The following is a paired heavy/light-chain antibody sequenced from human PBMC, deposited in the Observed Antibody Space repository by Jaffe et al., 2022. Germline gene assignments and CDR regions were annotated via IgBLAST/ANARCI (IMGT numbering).Light chain of an antibody. CDR2: GNS. CDR3: QSYDNSLSDVV. V-gene: IGLV1-40*01. J-gene: IGLJ2*01. CDR1: SSNIGAGYD. Sequence: QSVLTQPPSVSGAPGQRVTISCTGSSSNIGAGYDVHWYQQLPGTAPKLLIYGNSNRPSGVPDRFSGSKSGTSASLAITGLQAEDEADYYCQSYDNSLSDVVFGGGTKLTVL.
Heavy chain of an antibody. CDR2: ISSSSSYI. CDR3: ARGRGYCSSTSCPRGGYYYYYMDV. Sequence: EVQLVESGGGLVKPGGSLRLSCAASGFTFSSYSMNWVRQAPGKGLEWVSSISSSSSYIYYAGSVKGRFTISRDNAENSLFLQMNSLRAEDTAVYYCARGRGYCSSTSCPRGGYYYYYMDVWGKGTTVTVSS. V-gene: IGHV3-21*01. D-gene: IGHD2-2*01. CDR1: GFTFSSYS. J-gene: IGHJ6*03.